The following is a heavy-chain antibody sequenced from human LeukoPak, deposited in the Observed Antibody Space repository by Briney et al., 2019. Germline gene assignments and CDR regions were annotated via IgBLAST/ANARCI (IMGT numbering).Heavy chain of an antibody. V-gene: IGHV6-1*01. Sequence: SQTLSLTCDISGDSFFSSIAAWNWIRQSPSRGLEWLGRTYYRSRWLYDYAVSVKGLVTINADTSRNQFSLHVNSVTPEDTALYFCARDLSARLDRWGQGTLVTVSS. CDR1: GDSFFSSIAA. CDR2: TYYRSRWLY. CDR3: ARDLSARLDR. J-gene: IGHJ5*02.